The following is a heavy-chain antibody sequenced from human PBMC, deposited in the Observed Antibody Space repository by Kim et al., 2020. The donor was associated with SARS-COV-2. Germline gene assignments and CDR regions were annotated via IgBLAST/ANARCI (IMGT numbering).Heavy chain of an antibody. CDR3: ARDYGITSL. J-gene: IGHJ4*02. Sequence: GSTNYNPSLKSRVTISVDKSKNQFSLKLSSVTAADTAVYYCARDYGITSLWGQGTLVTVSS. CDR2: GST. D-gene: IGHD1-20*01. V-gene: IGHV4-4*02.